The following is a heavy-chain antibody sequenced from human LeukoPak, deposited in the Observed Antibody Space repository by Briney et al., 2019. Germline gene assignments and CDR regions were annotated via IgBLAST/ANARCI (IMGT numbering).Heavy chain of an antibody. V-gene: IGHV3-30*18. CDR1: GFTFSRNG. CDR2: IADDGRDK. CDR3: AKDSCSSTSCYPH. D-gene: IGHD2-2*01. Sequence: GRSLRLSCAASGFTFSRNGMHWVRQAPGKGLEWVAVIADDGRDKHHADSVKGRFTISRDNSKNTLHLQMNSLRAEDTAVYYCAKDSCSSTSCYPHWGQGTLVTVSS. J-gene: IGHJ4*02.